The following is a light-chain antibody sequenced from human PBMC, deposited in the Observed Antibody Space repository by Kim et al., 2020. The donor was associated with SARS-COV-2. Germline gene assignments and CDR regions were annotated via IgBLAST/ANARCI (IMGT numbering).Light chain of an antibody. CDR1: KLGDKY. Sequence: GAAGQTASITCSGDKLGDKYACWYQQKPGQSPVLVIYQDSKRPSGIPERFSGSNSGNTATLTISGTQAMDEADYYCQAWDSSTVVFGGGTKLTVL. CDR2: QDS. V-gene: IGLV3-1*01. CDR3: QAWDSSTVV. J-gene: IGLJ2*01.